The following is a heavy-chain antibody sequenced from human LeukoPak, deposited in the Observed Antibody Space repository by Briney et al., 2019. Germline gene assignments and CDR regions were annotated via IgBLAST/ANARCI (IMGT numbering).Heavy chain of an antibody. CDR2: IDSNGGST. J-gene: IGHJ4*02. CDR3: VKPHASFYYFDY. CDR1: GFTFSSYV. V-gene: IGHV3-64D*06. D-gene: IGHD3-16*01. Sequence: GGSLRLSCSASGFTFSSYVMHWVRQAPGKGLGYVSAIDSNGGSTYYADSVKGRFTISRDNSKNTLYLQMSSLRAGDTAVYYCVKPHASFYYFDYWGQGTLVTVSS.